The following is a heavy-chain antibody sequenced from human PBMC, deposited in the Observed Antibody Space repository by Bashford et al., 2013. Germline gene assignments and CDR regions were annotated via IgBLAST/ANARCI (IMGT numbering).Heavy chain of an antibody. V-gene: IGHV3-74*01. CDR1: GFTFSSYW. CDR3: ARGDIVVVPAARLFDY. J-gene: IGHJ4*02. D-gene: IGHD2-2*01. CDR2: INSDGSST. Sequence: GGPVRLSCAASGFTFSSYWMHWVRQAPGKGLVWVSRINSDGSSTSYADSVKGRFTISRDNAKNTLYLQMNSLRAEDTAVYYCARGDIVVVPAARLFDYWGQGTLVTVSS.